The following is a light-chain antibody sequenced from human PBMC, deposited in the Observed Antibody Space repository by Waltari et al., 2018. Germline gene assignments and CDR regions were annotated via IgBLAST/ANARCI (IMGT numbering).Light chain of an antibody. J-gene: IGLJ2*01. V-gene: IGLV2-8*01. Sequence: QSALTQPPSAAGSPGQSVTISCTGTRGDVGGYNYVSWYQQHPGKAPKLVMFEVTTRPSGFPDRFSGSKSGTTASLTVSGLQADDDAYYYCSSYVGRNNVIFGGGTKLTVL. CDR3: SSYVGRNNVI. CDR1: RGDVGGYNY. CDR2: EVT.